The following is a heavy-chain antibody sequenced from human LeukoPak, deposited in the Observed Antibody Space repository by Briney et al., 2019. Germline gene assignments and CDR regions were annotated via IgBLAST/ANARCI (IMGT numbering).Heavy chain of an antibody. CDR2: INSDGSST. CDR1: GFTFSSYW. J-gene: IGHJ4*02. CDR3: ARASVSSGYYDY. D-gene: IGHD3-22*01. Sequence: GGSLRLSCAASGFTFSSYWMHWVRQAPGKGLVWVSRINSDGSSTSYADSVKGRFTISRDNAKNTLYLQMNSLRAEDAAVYYCARASVSSGYYDYWGQGTLVTVSS. V-gene: IGHV3-74*01.